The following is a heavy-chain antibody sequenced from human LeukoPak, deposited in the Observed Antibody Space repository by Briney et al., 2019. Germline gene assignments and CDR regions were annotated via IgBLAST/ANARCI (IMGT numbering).Heavy chain of an antibody. D-gene: IGHD3-22*01. CDR2: TSSGGELT. Sequence: PGGSLRLSCAASGFTFSIYAMSWVRQGTGKGLEWVSSTSSGGELTFYADSVKGRFTISRDNSKNTLYLQMNSLRAEDTAVYYCAKDRPNYYHDNGHYYRRGGDCWGQGTLVTVSS. V-gene: IGHV3-23*01. CDR1: GFTFSIYA. J-gene: IGHJ4*02. CDR3: AKDRPNYYHDNGHYYRRGGDC.